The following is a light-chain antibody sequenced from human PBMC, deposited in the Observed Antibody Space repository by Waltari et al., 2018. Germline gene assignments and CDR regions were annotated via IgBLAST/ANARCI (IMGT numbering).Light chain of an antibody. V-gene: IGKV4-1*01. CDR1: QSILYNSNDKNY. CDR3: QKEYRRRT. Sequence: EIVMPQSSDSLAVSLCERATINCKSSQSILYNSNDKNYFAWYQQRPGQPPRLLIYWASTRESGVPDRLGGSGAETDFTLSTGSMQDKDVAVYVCQKEYRRRTSGQGTKVEIK. J-gene: IGKJ1*01. CDR2: WAS.